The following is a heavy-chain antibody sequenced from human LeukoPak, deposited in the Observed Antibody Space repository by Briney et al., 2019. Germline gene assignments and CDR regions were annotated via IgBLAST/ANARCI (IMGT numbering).Heavy chain of an antibody. CDR1: GGSISSSSYY. J-gene: IGHJ4*02. V-gene: IGHV4-39*01. D-gene: IGHD5-24*01. CDR3: ASSRRWLQFFDY. CDR2: IYYSGST. Sequence: PSETLSLTCTVSGGSISSSSYYWGWIRQPPGEGLEWIGSIYYSGSTYYNPSLKSRVTISVDTSKNQFSLKLSSVTAADTAVYYCASSRRWLQFFDYWGQGTLVTVSS.